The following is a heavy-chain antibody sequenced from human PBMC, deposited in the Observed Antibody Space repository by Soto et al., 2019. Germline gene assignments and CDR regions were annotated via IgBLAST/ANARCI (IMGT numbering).Heavy chain of an antibody. CDR3: ATLSLSDISGVV. D-gene: IGHD3-22*01. J-gene: IGHJ4*02. Sequence: GESLKISCKTSGYSFTSYSIGWVRQMPGKGLEWMGIIFPGDSDTTYSPSFQGQVTISADKSITTAYLQWSSLKASDTAMYYCATLSLSDISGVVWGQGTQVTVSS. CDR1: GYSFTSYS. CDR2: IFPGDSDT. V-gene: IGHV5-51*01.